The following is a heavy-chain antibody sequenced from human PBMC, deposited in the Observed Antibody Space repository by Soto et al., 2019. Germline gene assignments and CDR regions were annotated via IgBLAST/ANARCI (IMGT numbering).Heavy chain of an antibody. J-gene: IGHJ6*02. V-gene: IGHV3-30*18. Sequence: PGGSLRLSCAASGFTFSSYGMHWVRQAPGKGLEWVAVISYDGSNKYYADSVKGRFTISRDNSKNTLYLQMNSLRAEDTAVYYCAKSRERPGWYYGMDVWGQGTTVTVSS. CDR3: AKSRERPGWYYGMDV. CDR2: ISYDGSNK. D-gene: IGHD1-1*01. CDR1: GFTFSSYG.